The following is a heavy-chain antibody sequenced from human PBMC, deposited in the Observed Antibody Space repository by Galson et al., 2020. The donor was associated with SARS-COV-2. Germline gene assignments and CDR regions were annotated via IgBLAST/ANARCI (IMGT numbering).Heavy chain of an antibody. CDR3: AAPYCSGGSCHDAFDI. D-gene: IGHD2-15*01. J-gene: IGHJ3*02. Sequence: QKFQERVTITRDMSTSTAYMELSSLRSEDTAVYYCAAPYCSGGSCHDAFDIWGQGTMVTVSS. V-gene: IGHV1-58*01.